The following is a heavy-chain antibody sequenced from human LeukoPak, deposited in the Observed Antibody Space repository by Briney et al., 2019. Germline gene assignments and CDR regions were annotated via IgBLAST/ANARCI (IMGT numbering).Heavy chain of an antibody. J-gene: IGHJ4*02. D-gene: IGHD4-23*01. Sequence: GGSLRLSCEASAFTFSSYWMSWVRQAPGKGLEWVANMKEDGGEINYVDSVKGRFTISRDNAKNSLFLQMNSLRVEDTAVYYCARDRGYSAFDYWGQGTLVTVSS. CDR1: AFTFSSYW. V-gene: IGHV3-7*01. CDR2: MKEDGGEI. CDR3: ARDRGYSAFDY.